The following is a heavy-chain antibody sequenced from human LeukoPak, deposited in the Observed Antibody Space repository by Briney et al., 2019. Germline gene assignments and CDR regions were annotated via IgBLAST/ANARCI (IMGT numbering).Heavy chain of an antibody. D-gene: IGHD3-16*01. J-gene: IGHJ4*02. CDR3: ASGVRSGGFDY. CDR2: TYYRSKWYN. CDR1: GDSVSSNSAA. Sequence: SQTPSLTCAISGDSVSSNSAAWNWISQSPSTGLEWLGRTYYRSKWYNDYAVSVKSRITINADTSKNQFSLQLNSVTPEDTAVYYCASGVRSGGFDYWGQGTLVTVSS. V-gene: IGHV6-1*01.